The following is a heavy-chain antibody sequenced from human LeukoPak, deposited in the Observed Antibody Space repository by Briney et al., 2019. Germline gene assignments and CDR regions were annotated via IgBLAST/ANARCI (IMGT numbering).Heavy chain of an antibody. V-gene: IGHV1-2*02. Sequence: PGASVKVSCKASGYTFTGYYMHWVRQAPGQGLEWMGWINPNSGGTNYAQKFQGRVTMTRDTSISTAYMELSRLRSDDTAVYYCARGGDYGDYDGNYYMDVWGKGTTVTVSS. CDR1: GYTFTGYY. D-gene: IGHD4-17*01. CDR3: ARGGDYGDYDGNYYMDV. CDR2: INPNSGGT. J-gene: IGHJ6*03.